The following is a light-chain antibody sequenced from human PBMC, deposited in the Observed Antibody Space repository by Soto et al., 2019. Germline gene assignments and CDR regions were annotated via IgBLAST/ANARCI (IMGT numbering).Light chain of an antibody. Sequence: EIVLTQSPGTLSLSPGESATLSCRASQSVSSSYLAWYQQKPGQAPRLLIYGASIRATGIPDRFSGSGSGTDFTLTISRLEPEDFALYYCQQYGSTRWTFGQGTKVEIK. CDR3: QQYGSTRWT. J-gene: IGKJ1*01. CDR2: GAS. V-gene: IGKV3-20*01. CDR1: QSVSSSY.